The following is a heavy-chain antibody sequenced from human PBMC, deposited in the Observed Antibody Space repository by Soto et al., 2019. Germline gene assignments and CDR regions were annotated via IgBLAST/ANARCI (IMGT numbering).Heavy chain of an antibody. D-gene: IGHD5-18*01. Sequence: ASVKVSCKASGYTFTIYDINWVRQATGQGLEWMGWMNPNSGNTGYAQKFQGRVTMTRNTSISTAYMELSGLRSEDTAVYYCARGVGRGYSYGYRPAPGNYYYGMDVWGQGTTVTVSS. CDR2: MNPNSGNT. V-gene: IGHV1-8*01. CDR1: GYTFTIYD. J-gene: IGHJ6*02. CDR3: ARGVGRGYSYGYRPAPGNYYYGMDV.